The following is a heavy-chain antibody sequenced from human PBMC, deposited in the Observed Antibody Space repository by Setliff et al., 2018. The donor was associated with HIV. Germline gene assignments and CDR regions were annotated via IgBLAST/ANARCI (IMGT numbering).Heavy chain of an antibody. J-gene: IGHJ3*02. CDR2: INPSGGST. CDR3: ARARGRLSDFDI. V-gene: IGHV1-46*02. CDR1: AYTFNSYY. D-gene: IGHD3-10*01. Sequence: GASVKVSCKTSAYTFNSYYIHWVRQAPGQGLEWMGIINPSGGSTNYAQKFQDRVTMTRDTSTTTVYMDLRSLRSEDTAVYYCARARGRLSDFDIWGQGTMVTVSS.